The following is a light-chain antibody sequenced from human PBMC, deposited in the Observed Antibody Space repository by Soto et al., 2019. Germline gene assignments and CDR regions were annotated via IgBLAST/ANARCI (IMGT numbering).Light chain of an antibody. V-gene: IGKV3-11*01. Sequence: EIVLTQSPATLSLSPGERATLSCRASQSVSSSLAWYQQKPGQAPRLLIYDASNRATGIPIRFSGSGSGTDFTLTISSLDPEDFAVYYCQQRSNWPGTCGQGTKGDIK. J-gene: IGKJ1*01. CDR2: DAS. CDR1: QSVSSS. CDR3: QQRSNWPGT.